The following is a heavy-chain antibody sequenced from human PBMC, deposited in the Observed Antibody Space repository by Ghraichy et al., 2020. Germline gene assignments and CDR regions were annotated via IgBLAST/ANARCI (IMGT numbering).Heavy chain of an antibody. V-gene: IGHV3-23*01. CDR2: IIGSGDIT. CDR1: GFTFSSYA. CDR3: AKADEGLLEWLSYLDY. Sequence: GESLNISCAASGFTFSSYAMSWVRQAPGKGPEWVSGIIGSGDITYYADSVKGRFTISRDNSKNTLYLQMNSLRAEDTALYYCAKADEGLLEWLSYLDYWGQGTLVTVSS. J-gene: IGHJ4*02. D-gene: IGHD3-3*01.